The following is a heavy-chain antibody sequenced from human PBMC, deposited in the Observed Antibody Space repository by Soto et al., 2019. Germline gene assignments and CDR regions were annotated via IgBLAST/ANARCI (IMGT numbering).Heavy chain of an antibody. D-gene: IGHD4-17*01. J-gene: IGHJ3*02. CDR2: FYYSGST. Sequence: SETLSLTCTVSGGSISSGSYYWDWIRQPPGKGLEWIGSFYYSGSTYYNPSLKSRVTISVDTSKNQFSLKLSSVTATDTAVYYCARQPTTVATVGAFDIWGQGTMVTVSS. V-gene: IGHV4-39*01. CDR3: ARQPTTVATVGAFDI. CDR1: GGSISSGSYY.